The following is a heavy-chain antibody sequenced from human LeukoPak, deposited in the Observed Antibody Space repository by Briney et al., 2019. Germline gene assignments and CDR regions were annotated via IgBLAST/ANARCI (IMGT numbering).Heavy chain of an antibody. CDR3: ATDQAGGFVVPAAIGGAFDI. V-gene: IGHV1-24*01. CDR1: GYTLTELS. J-gene: IGHJ3*02. Sequence: ASVKVSCKVSGYTLTELSMHWVRQAPGKGLEWMGGFDPEDGETIYAQKFQGRVTMTEDTSTDTAYMELSSLRSEDTAVYYCATDQAGGFVVPAAIGGAFDIWGQGTMVTVSS. D-gene: IGHD2-2*02. CDR2: FDPEDGET.